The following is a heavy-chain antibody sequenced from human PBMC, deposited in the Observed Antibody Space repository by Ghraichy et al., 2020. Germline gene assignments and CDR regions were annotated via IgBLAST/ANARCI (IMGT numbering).Heavy chain of an antibody. Sequence: SEKVSCKASGGTFSNYGISWVRQAPGQGLEWMGGIIPMFGTANYAQKFQGRVTITADESTSTAYMELSSLRSDDTAVYYCAKIDSAGVGNYWGQGTLVTVSS. V-gene: IGHV1-69*13. CDR2: IIPMFGTA. CDR1: GGTFSNYG. D-gene: IGHD3-10*01. J-gene: IGHJ4*02. CDR3: AKIDSAGVGNY.